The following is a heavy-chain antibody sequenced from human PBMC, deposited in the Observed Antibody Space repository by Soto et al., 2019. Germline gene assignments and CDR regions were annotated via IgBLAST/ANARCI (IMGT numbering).Heavy chain of an antibody. CDR2: IYHSGST. CDR1: GGSISSSNW. J-gene: IGHJ2*01. CDR3: ATRANSSGYLNDGYFDL. Sequence: QVQLQESGPGLVKPSGTLSLTCAVSGGSISSSNWWSWVRQPPGKGLEWIGEIYHSGSTNYNPSPKRRSTTDVDNSRTPFSLKLSSVTAAATAVYYCATRANSSGYLNDGYFDLWGRGTLVTVSS. D-gene: IGHD3-22*01. V-gene: IGHV4-4*02.